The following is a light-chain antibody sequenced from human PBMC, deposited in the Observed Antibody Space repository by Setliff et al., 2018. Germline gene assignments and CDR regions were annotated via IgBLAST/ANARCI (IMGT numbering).Light chain of an antibody. CDR1: SSDVGDYDS. CDR3: TSYTSSGTDV. Sequence: QSVLSQPASVSGSPGQSITISCTGTSSDVGDYDSVSWYQQHPGKAPKLMIYEVSNRPSGVSNRFSGSKSANAASLTISGLQAEDEADYYCTSYTSSGTDVFGSGTKGTV. J-gene: IGLJ1*01. V-gene: IGLV2-14*01. CDR2: EVS.